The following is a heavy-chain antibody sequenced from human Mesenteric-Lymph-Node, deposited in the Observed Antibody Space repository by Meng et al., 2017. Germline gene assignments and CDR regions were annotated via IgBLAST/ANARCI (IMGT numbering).Heavy chain of an antibody. CDR2: INPSGITT. J-gene: IGHJ4*02. V-gene: IGHV3-48*03. CDR3: ARDRVTLVRGVIKILDPYDY. CDR1: GFTFSSYE. Sequence: GESLKISCAASGFTFSSYEMNWVRQAPGKGLEWVAYINPSGITTSYADSVKGRFTISRDNGKNSLYVEMHSLRAEDTAVYYCARDRVTLVRGVIKILDPYDYWGQGTLVTVSS. D-gene: IGHD3-10*01.